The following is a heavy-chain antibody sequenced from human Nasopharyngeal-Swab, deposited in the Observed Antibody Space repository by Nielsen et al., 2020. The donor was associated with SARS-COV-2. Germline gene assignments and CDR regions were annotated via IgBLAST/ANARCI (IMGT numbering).Heavy chain of an antibody. D-gene: IGHD3-9*01. CDR3: ARQVHLRYFDWPKLPEYFRH. V-gene: IGHV4-39*01. Sequence: RQAPGKGLEWIGSIYYSGSTYYNPSRKSRVTISVDTSKNQFSLKLSSVTAADTAVYYCARQVHLRYFDWPKLPEYFRHWGQGTLVTVSS. CDR2: IYYSGST. J-gene: IGHJ1*01.